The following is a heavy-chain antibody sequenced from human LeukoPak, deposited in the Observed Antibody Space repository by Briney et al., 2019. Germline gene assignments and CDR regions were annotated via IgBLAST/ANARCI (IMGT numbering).Heavy chain of an antibody. Sequence: GGSLRLSCAASGFTFNNYGMSWVRQAPGKGLEWVSVISGSGGSTYYADSVKGRFTISRDNSKNTLYLQMNSLRAEDTAVYYCAKGYADYDYWGQGTLVTVSS. D-gene: IGHD4/OR15-4a*01. J-gene: IGHJ4*02. CDR2: ISGSGGST. CDR1: GFTFNNYG. V-gene: IGHV3-23*01. CDR3: AKGYADYDY.